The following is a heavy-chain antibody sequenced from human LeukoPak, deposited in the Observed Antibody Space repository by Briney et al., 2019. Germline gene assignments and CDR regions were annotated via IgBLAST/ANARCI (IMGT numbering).Heavy chain of an antibody. J-gene: IGHJ4*02. Sequence: PGGSLRLSCAASGFTFDDYAMHWVRQGPGKGLEWVSGISWNGGITGYADSVKGRFTISRDNAKNYLYLQMNSLRPEDTAFYYCAKDITPAYENSGVDYWGQGIQVTVSP. D-gene: IGHD3-22*01. CDR2: ISWNGGIT. V-gene: IGHV3-9*01. CDR3: AKDITPAYENSGVDY. CDR1: GFTFDDYA.